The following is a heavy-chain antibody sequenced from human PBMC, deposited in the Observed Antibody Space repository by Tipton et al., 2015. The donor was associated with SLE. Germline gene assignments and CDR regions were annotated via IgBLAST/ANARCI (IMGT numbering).Heavy chain of an antibody. Sequence: SLRLSCAASGFTFSTYGMHWVRQAPGKGLEWVAVIWYDGSNRYYADSVKGRFTISRDNSKNTLHLQMNSLRAEDTAVYYCAKGFYDRTSYYYYYGMDVWGQGATVTVSS. D-gene: IGHD3-22*01. CDR3: AKGFYDRTSYYYYYGMDV. J-gene: IGHJ6*02. V-gene: IGHV3-33*06. CDR1: GFTFSTYG. CDR2: IWYDGSNR.